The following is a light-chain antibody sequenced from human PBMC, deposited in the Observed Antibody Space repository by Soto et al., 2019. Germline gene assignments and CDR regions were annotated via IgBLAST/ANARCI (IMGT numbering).Light chain of an antibody. V-gene: IGKV4-1*01. J-gene: IGKJ1*01. CDR3: QQYYSTPWP. Sequence: DIVVTQSPASLAVSLGERATINCKSSQSVLYSSNNKNYLAWYQQRPGQPPKLLIYWASTRESGVPDRFSGSGSGTDFTLTISSLQAEDVALYYCQQYYSTPWPFGQGTKVDIK. CDR2: WAS. CDR1: QSVLYSSNNKNY.